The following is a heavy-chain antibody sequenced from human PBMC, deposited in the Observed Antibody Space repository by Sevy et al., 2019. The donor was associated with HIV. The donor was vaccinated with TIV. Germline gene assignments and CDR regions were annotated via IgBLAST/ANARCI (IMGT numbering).Heavy chain of an antibody. J-gene: IGHJ4*02. V-gene: IGHV4-59*01. D-gene: IGHD3-10*01. CDR2: IYYSGST. Sequence: SETLSLTCTVSGGSISSYYWSWIRQPPGKGLEWIGYIYYSGSTNYNPSLKSRVTISVDTSKNQFSLKLSSVTAADTAVYHCARENPGTGANDYWGQGTLVTVSS. CDR1: GGSISSYY. CDR3: ARENPGTGANDY.